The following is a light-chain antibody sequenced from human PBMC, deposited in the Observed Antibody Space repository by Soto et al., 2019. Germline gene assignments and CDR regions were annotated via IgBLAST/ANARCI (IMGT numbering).Light chain of an antibody. CDR3: SSYTSSIS. J-gene: IGLJ2*01. CDR2: DVN. Sequence: QSARTQPASVSGSPGQSITISCTGTSSDVGGYNYVSWYQQHPGKAPKRMIYDVNTRPSGVSNRFSGSKSGNTASLTISGLQAEDEADYYCSSYTSSISFGGGTKLTVL. V-gene: IGLV2-14*01. CDR1: SSDVGGYNY.